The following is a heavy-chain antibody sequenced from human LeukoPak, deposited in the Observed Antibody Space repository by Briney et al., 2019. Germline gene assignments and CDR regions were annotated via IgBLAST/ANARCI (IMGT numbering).Heavy chain of an antibody. J-gene: IGHJ3*02. V-gene: IGHV3-66*04. D-gene: IGHD3-22*01. CDR3: ATLKGLYDSSGYKLQDAFDI. CDR1: GFTFSSYA. CDR2: IYSGGST. Sequence: GGSLRLSCAASGFTFSSYAMSWVRQAPGKGLEWVSVIYSGGSTYYADSVKGRFTISRDNSKNTLYLQMNSLRAEDTAVYYCATLKGLYDSSGYKLQDAFDIWGQGTMVTVSS.